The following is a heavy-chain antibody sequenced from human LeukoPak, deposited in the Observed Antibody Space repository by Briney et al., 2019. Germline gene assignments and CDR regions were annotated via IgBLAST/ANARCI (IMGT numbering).Heavy chain of an antibody. CDR2: ISSSGSSI. J-gene: IGHJ4*02. CDR1: GFTFSSYE. D-gene: IGHD6-19*01. Sequence: GGSLRLSCAASGFTFSSYEMNWVRQAPGNGLEWVSYISSSGSSINYVDSVKGRFTISRDNAKNSLFLQMNSLRAEDTGLYYCARNRYSSGQGFFDYWGQGTLVTVSS. V-gene: IGHV3-48*03. CDR3: ARNRYSSGQGFFDY.